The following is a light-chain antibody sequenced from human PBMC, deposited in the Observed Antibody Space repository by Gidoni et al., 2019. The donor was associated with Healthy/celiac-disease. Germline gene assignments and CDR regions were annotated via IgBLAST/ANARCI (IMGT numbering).Light chain of an antibody. Sequence: QSALTQPRSVSGSPGQSVTISCTGTSSDVGGYNYVSWYQQHPGKAPKLMIYDGSKRPSGVPDRFSGSKSGNTASLTISGLQAEDEADYYCCSYAGSYTSYVFGTGTKVTVL. CDR2: DGS. CDR3: CSYAGSYTSYV. J-gene: IGLJ1*01. CDR1: SSDVGGYNY. V-gene: IGLV2-11*01.